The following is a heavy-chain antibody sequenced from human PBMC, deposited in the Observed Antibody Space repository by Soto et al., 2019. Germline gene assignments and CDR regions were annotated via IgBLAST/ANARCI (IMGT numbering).Heavy chain of an antibody. CDR3: ASRPTTPFDY. D-gene: IGHD2-2*01. V-gene: IGHV4-4*02. J-gene: IGHJ4*02. CDR2: IYHSGCT. CDR1: GGSISSSNW. Sequence: QVQLQESGPGLVKPSGTLSLSCAVSGGSISSSNWWSWARRPPGKGLEWIGAIYHSGCTNYNPAPMSRVTISVDKSKNQFSLKLSSVTAADTAVYYCASRPTTPFDYWGQGTLVTVSS.